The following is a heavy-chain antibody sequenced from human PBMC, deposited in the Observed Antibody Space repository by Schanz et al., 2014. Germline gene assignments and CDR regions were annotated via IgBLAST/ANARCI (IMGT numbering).Heavy chain of an antibody. CDR1: GFTFSTYA. CDR2: ISGSGGST. J-gene: IGHJ4*02. Sequence: EVQLLDSGGGLVQPGGSLRLSCAASGFTFSTYAMSWVRQAPGKGVEWVSAISGSGGSTYYAGSVEGRFTISRDNSRNTLELQMNSLKTEDTAVYDSASPSGYSDYGTYFDFWGQGTLVTVSS. V-gene: IGHV3-23*01. D-gene: IGHD5-12*01. CDR3: ASPSGYSDYGTYFDF.